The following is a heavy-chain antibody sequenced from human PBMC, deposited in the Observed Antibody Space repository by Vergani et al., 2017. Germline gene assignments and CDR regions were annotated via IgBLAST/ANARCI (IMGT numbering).Heavy chain of an antibody. CDR2: VYPSGTT. J-gene: IGHJ4*02. D-gene: IGHD2-2*01. CDR3: ASLVRFDFVVPAAISFDY. V-gene: IGHV4-61*02. Sequence: QVQLHESGPGLVKPSETLSLICSVSGVSMQSGSFYWTWIRQTAERRLEWMGRVYPSGTTNYNPSLNGRVTIFVDKSKNILSLRLNSVTAADTAVYYCASLVRFDFVVPAAISFDYWGQGTLVTVSS. CDR1: GVSMQSGSFY.